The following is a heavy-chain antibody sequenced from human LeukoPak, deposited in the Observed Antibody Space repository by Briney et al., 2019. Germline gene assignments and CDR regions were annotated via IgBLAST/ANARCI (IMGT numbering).Heavy chain of an antibody. Sequence: GGSLRLSCAASGFTFSNYWMPWVRQTPGKGLVWVSRIISDGSSTSYADSVKGRFTISRDNAKNTLYLQMNSLRAEDTAVYYCARDGSLPDYWGQGTLVTVSS. CDR1: GFTFSNYW. J-gene: IGHJ4*02. CDR3: ARDGSLPDY. V-gene: IGHV3-74*01. CDR2: IISDGSST.